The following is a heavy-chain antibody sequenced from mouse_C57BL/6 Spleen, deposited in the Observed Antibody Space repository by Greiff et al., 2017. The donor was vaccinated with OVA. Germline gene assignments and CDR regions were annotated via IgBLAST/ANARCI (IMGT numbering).Heavy chain of an antibody. J-gene: IGHJ3*01. V-gene: IGHV3-6*01. CDR3: ARLPFYYDYDWLAY. D-gene: IGHD2-4*01. Sequence: DVQLQESGPGLVKPSQSLSLTCSVTGYSITSGYYWNWIRQFPGNKLEWMGYISYDGSNNYNPSLKNRISITRDTSKNQFFLKLNSVTTEDTATYYCARLPFYYDYDWLAYWGQGTLVTVSA. CDR1: GYSITSGYY. CDR2: ISYDGSN.